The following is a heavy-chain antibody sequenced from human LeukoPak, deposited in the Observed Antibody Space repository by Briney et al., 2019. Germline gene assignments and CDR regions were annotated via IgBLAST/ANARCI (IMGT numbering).Heavy chain of an antibody. J-gene: IGHJ4*02. V-gene: IGHV4-59*08. CDR2: IYYSGST. CDR1: GGSISSYY. CDR3: ARLGITGTTPPDY. D-gene: IGHD1-7*01. Sequence: PSETLSLTYTVSGGSISSYYWSWIRQPPGKGLEWIGYIYYSGSTNYNPSLKSRVTISVDTSKNQFSLKLSSVTAADTAVYYCARLGITGTTPPDYWGQGTLVTVSS.